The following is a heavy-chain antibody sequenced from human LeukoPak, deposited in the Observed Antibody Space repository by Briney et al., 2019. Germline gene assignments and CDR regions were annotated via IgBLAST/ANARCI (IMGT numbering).Heavy chain of an antibody. V-gene: IGHV1-46*01. J-gene: IGHJ4*02. CDR3: ARGQNYYDFWSGYYYFI. D-gene: IGHD3-3*01. CDR1: GYTFTSYY. Sequence: ASVKVSCKASGYTFTSYYMHWVRQAPGQGLEWMGIINPSGGSTSYAQKFQGRVTMTRDTSTSTVYMELSSLRSEDTAVYYCARGQNYYDFWSGYYYFIWGQGTLVTVSS. CDR2: INPSGGST.